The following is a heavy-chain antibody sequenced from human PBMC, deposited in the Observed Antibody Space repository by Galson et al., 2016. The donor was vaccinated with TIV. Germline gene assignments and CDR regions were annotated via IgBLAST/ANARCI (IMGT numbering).Heavy chain of an antibody. CDR2: MYYTGST. CDR3: ARDKSGFETVVHFYYYMDV. Sequence: ETLSLTCTVSGGSISTYYWSWIRQSPGKGLEWIGHMYYTGSTDYNPSLKNRVTISADTSKNKFSLRLSSVTAADTAVYFCARDKSGFETVVHFYYYMDVWGKGTRVTVSS. CDR1: GGSISTYY. V-gene: IGHV4-59*01. J-gene: IGHJ6*03. D-gene: IGHD5-12*01.